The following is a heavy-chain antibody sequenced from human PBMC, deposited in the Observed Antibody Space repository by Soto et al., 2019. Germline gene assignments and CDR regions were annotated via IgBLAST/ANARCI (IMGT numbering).Heavy chain of an antibody. V-gene: IGHV4-39*01. J-gene: IGHJ6*02. CDR3: ARHFAAAPEDYYGMDV. D-gene: IGHD6-13*01. CDR2: IYYSGST. Sequence: SETLSLTCTVSGGSISSSSYYWGWIRQPPGKGLEWIGSIYYSGSTYYNPSLKSRVTISVDTSKNQFSLKLSSVTAADTAVYYCARHFAAAPEDYYGMDVWGQGTTVTVSS. CDR1: GGSISSSSYY.